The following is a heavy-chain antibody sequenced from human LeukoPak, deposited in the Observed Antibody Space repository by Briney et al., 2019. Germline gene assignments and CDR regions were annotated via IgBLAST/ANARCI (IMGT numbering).Heavy chain of an antibody. V-gene: IGHV3-21*01. CDR3: ATMRGGYEGYFDY. CDR1: GFTFSSYA. CDR2: ISSSESYI. Sequence: PGGSLRLSCAASGFTFSSYAMSWVRQAPGKGLEWVSAISSSESYIYYADSVKGRFTISRDNAKNSLYLQMSSLRAEDTAVYYCATMRGGYEGYFDYWGQGTLVTVSS. D-gene: IGHD3-16*01. J-gene: IGHJ4*02.